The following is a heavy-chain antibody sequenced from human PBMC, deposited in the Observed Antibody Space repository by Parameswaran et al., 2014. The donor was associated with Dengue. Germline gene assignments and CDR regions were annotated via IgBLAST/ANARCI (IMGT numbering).Heavy chain of an antibody. CDR3: ARAICGGDCYVTSAESYFDY. J-gene: IGHJ4*02. V-gene: IGHV3-53*01. CDR2: IYSGGST. Sequence: VRQMPGKGLEWVSVIYSGGSTYYADSVKGRFTISRDNSKNTLYLQMNSLRAEDTAVYYCARAICGGDCYVTSAESYFDYWGQGTLVTVSS. D-gene: IGHD2-21*02.